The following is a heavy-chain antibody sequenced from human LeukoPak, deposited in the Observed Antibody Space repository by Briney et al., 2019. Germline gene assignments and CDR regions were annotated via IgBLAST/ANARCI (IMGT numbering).Heavy chain of an antibody. CDR1: GYTFTSYG. CDR3: ARDPAHCSSTGCYTRPQNWFDP. CDR2: ISAYNGNT. J-gene: IGHJ5*02. Sequence: ASVKVSCKASGYTFTSYGISWVRQAPGQGLEWMGWISAYNGNTNYAQKLQGRVTMTTDTSTSTAYMELRSLRSDDTAVYYCARDPAHCSSTGCYTRPQNWFDPWGQGTLVTVSS. V-gene: IGHV1-18*01. D-gene: IGHD2-2*02.